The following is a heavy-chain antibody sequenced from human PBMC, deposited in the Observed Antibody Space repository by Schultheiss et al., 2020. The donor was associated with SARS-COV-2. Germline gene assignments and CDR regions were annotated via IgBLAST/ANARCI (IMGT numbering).Heavy chain of an antibody. D-gene: IGHD5-24*01. V-gene: IGHV4-30-4*01. CDR2: VYFSGST. CDR1: GGSVGSGQNY. Sequence: SETLSLTCTVSGGSVGSGQNYWSWIRQVPRKGLEWIGYVYFSGSTSYNPSLKSRVLISEDTSKNHFSLKLSSVTAADTAVYFCARGADGYRPSFDNWGQGILVTVSS. CDR3: ARGADGYRPSFDN. J-gene: IGHJ4*02.